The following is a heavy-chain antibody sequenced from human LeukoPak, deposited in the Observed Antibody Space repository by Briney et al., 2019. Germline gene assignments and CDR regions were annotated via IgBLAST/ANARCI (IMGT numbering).Heavy chain of an antibody. D-gene: IGHD4-17*01. Sequence: GGSLRPSCTVSGLNFNTYAIHWVRQTPGKGLEWVSGLSLDTERIDYADSVKGRFIVSRDNSKNSVHLQMNSLTPEDSALYFCTKDVTPGGADVWGQGTTVTVSS. V-gene: IGHV3-9*01. J-gene: IGHJ6*02. CDR1: GLNFNTYA. CDR3: TKDVTPGGADV. CDR2: LSLDTERI.